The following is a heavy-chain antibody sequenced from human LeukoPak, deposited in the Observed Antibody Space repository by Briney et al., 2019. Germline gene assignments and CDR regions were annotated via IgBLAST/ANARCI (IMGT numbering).Heavy chain of an antibody. D-gene: IGHD2-2*01. Sequence: ASVRVSYKASGYTFTSYDINWVRQAPGQGVEWMGWMNPNSGNTGYAQKFQGRVTMTRNTSISTAYMELSSLRSEDTAVYYCARGGPQYPKGWFDPWGQGTLVTVSS. J-gene: IGHJ5*02. CDR1: GYTFTSYD. V-gene: IGHV1-8*02. CDR2: MNPNSGNT. CDR3: ARGGPQYPKGWFDP.